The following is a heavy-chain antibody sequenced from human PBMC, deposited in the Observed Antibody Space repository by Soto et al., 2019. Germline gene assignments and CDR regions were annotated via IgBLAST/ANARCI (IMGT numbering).Heavy chain of an antibody. CDR3: ARARIQLWPNY. Sequence: GGSLRLSCAASGFTVSTNYMTWVRQAPGKGLEWVSVIYSGGSTYHADSVKGRFTISRDNSKNTLYFQMNSLRAEDTAVYYCARARIQLWPNYWGQGTLVTVSS. CDR1: GFTVSTNY. V-gene: IGHV3-66*01. CDR2: IYSGGST. J-gene: IGHJ4*02. D-gene: IGHD5-18*01.